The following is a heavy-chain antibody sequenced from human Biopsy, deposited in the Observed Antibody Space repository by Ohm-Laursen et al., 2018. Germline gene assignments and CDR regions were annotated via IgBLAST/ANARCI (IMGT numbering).Heavy chain of an antibody. CDR3: ARDPPSYADYPLDS. CDR2: IYVSGST. J-gene: IGHJ4*02. Sequence: SQTLSLTCSVSGTSIITYSWSWIRQPAGKGLEWIGRIYVSGSTNYNPSLKSRVTMPLDTSESRFSLELASVTAADTAVYYCARDPPSYADYPLDSWGPGILVTVS. CDR1: GTSIITYS. D-gene: IGHD4-17*01. V-gene: IGHV4-4*07.